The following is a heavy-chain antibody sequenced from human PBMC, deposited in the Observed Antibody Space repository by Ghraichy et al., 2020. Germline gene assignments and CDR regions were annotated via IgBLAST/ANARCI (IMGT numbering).Heavy chain of an antibody. Sequence: SVKVSCKASGGTFSSYAISWVRQAPGQGLEWMGGIIPIFGTANYAQKFQGRVTITADESTSTAYMELSSLRSEDKAVYYCARGGDYDRSGSLTSGTFDIWGQGTMVTVSS. CDR2: IIPIFGTA. CDR1: GGTFSSYA. J-gene: IGHJ3*02. CDR3: ARGGDYDRSGSLTSGTFDI. D-gene: IGHD3-22*01. V-gene: IGHV1-69*13.